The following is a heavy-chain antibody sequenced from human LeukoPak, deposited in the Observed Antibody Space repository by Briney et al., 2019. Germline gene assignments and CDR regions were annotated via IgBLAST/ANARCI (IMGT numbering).Heavy chain of an antibody. D-gene: IGHD3-3*01. CDR3: AKVMKPYYDFWSGYYPSDY. CDR1: GFTFSGYG. V-gene: IGHV3-30*18. J-gene: IGHJ4*02. Sequence: GGSLRLSCAASGFTFSGYGTHWVRQAPGKGLEWVAALSYDERHEFSADSVKGRFTVSRDISKNTLFLQMSSLIPEDTAVYYCAKVMKPYYDFWSGYYPSDYWGQGTLVTVSS. CDR2: LSYDERHE.